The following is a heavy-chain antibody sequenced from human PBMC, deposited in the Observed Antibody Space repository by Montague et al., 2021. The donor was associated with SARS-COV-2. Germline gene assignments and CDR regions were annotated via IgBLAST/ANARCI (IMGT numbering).Heavy chain of an antibody. CDR1: ECTFRSYW. J-gene: IGHJ5*02. D-gene: IGHD2-15*01. CDR2: INADGTTT. CDR3: VRSMVVVTARWFDP. V-gene: IGHV3-74*03. Sequence: CAASECTFRSYWMHWVRQAPGKGLVWVAGINADGTTTMYPDSVKGRFAISRDNAKNKLYLEMNGLRPEDSAVYYCVRSMVVVTARWFDPWGQGTLVTVSS.